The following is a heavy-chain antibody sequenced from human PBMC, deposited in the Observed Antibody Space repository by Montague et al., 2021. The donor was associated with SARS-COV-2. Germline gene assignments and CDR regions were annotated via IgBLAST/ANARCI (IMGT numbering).Heavy chain of an antibody. CDR1: GGSFSDYY. CDR3: ASSYYYGSGTYVYNYYMDV. Sequence: SETLSLTCAVYGGSFSDYYRGWIRQPPGRGLEWVGSISYSGRTYFSPSLKSRLTISVDSSENQFSLRLSSVTAADTAVYYCASSYYYGSGTYVYNYYMDVWGKGTTVTVPS. CDR2: ISYSGRT. J-gene: IGHJ6*03. D-gene: IGHD3-10*01. V-gene: IGHV4-39*01.